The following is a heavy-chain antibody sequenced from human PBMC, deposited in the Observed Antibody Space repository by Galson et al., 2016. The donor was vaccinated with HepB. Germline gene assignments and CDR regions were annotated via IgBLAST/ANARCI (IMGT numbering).Heavy chain of an antibody. Sequence: SLRLSCAPSGFRFSNYGMYWLRQAPGKGLEWVATTSSAGRNKNHAHSVRGRFSLPRDDSKDTLYLQMNSLSAEDTALYYCAKDWWNHFSSGLSYWDYWGHGTLVTVS. J-gene: IGHJ4*01. D-gene: IGHD2-15*01. CDR3: AKDWWNHFSSGLSYWDY. CDR1: GFRFSNYG. V-gene: IGHV3-30*18. CDR2: TSSAGRNK.